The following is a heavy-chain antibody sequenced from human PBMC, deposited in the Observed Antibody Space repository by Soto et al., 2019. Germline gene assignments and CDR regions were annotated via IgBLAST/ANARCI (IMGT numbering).Heavy chain of an antibody. CDR1: GFSFNTYW. V-gene: IGHV3-7*01. Sequence: EVQLVESGGGLVQPGGSLRLSCAASGFSFNTYWMSWIRQAPGKGLERVANINEDGNKQKYVDTVRGRFTISRDNAKTSVHLQMNSLRVEGTAVYYCATRAGAPADWGQGTLVTVSS. CDR3: ATRAGAPAD. J-gene: IGHJ4*02. D-gene: IGHD6-25*01. CDR2: INEDGNKQ.